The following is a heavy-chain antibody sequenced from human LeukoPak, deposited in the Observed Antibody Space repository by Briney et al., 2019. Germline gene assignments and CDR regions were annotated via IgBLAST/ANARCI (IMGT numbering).Heavy chain of an antibody. D-gene: IGHD5-12*01. Sequence: GGSLRLSCAASGITFNNFGMSWVRQAPGKGLEWVSSISNGGHHTYYADSVRGRFTISRDNSKNTLYLQMDSLRAEDTAVYFCAKVISSYSGYDSYWGQGTLVTASS. V-gene: IGHV3-23*01. CDR1: GITFNNFG. CDR2: ISNGGHHT. CDR3: AKVISSYSGYDSY. J-gene: IGHJ4*02.